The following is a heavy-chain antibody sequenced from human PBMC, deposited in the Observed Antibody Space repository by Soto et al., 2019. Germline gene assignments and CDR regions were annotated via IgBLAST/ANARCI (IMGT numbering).Heavy chain of an antibody. CDR3: ARGGQWLVHYYYGMDV. Sequence: PSQTLSLTCXISGDSVSSNSAAWNWIRQSPSRGLEWLGRTYYRSKWYNDYAVSVKSRITINPDTSKNQFSLQLNSVTPEDTAVYYCARGGQWLVHYYYGMDVWGQGTTVTVSS. CDR1: GDSVSSNSAA. CDR2: TYYRSKWYN. V-gene: IGHV6-1*01. D-gene: IGHD6-19*01. J-gene: IGHJ6*02.